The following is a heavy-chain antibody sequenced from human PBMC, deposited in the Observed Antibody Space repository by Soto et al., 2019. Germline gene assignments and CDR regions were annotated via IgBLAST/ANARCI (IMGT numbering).Heavy chain of an antibody. CDR2: ISAYNGNT. J-gene: IGHJ4*02. CDR3: ARVKIGYYYDSSGYLAGGY. V-gene: IGHV1-18*01. CDR1: GYTFTSYG. Sequence: QVQLVQSGAEVKKPGASVKVSCKASGYTFTSYGISWVRQAPGQGLEWMGWISAYNGNTNYAQKLQGRVTMTTYTSTTTAYMGLRSLRSDDTAVYYCARVKIGYYYDSSGYLAGGYWGQGTLVTVSS. D-gene: IGHD3-22*01.